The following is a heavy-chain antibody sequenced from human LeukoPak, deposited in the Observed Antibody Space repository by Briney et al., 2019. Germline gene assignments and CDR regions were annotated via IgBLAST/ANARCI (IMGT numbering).Heavy chain of an antibody. Sequence: GRSLRLSCAASGFTFSSYAMHWVRQAPGKGLEWVAVISYDGSNKYYADSVKGRFTISRDNSKNTLYLQMNSLRAEDTAVYYCARDRAETDYWGQGTPVTVSS. CDR3: ARDRAETDY. CDR1: GFTFSSYA. V-gene: IGHV3-30-3*01. J-gene: IGHJ4*02. D-gene: IGHD6-25*01. CDR2: ISYDGSNK.